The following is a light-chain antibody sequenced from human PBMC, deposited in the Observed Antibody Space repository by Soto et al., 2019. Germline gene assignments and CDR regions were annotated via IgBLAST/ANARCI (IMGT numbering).Light chain of an antibody. V-gene: IGLV2-14*01. CDR3: SSFTAENSVT. CDR1: ITDIGTYHY. Sequence: QSALTQPASVSGSPGQSITISCSGSITDIGTYHYVSWYQQHPGKAPRLLISEVSNRPSGVSNRFSGSKSGSTASLTISGLQAEDEADYVCSSFTAENSVTFGGGTKLTVL. J-gene: IGLJ2*01. CDR2: EVS.